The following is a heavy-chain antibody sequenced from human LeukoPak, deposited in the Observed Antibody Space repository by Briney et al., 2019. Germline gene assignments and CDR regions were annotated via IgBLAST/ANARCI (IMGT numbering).Heavy chain of an antibody. CDR3: ARRSYYYDSSGYYDRAFDI. V-gene: IGHV1-2*02. CDR2: INPNSGDT. J-gene: IGHJ3*02. CDR1: GYTFTGYY. D-gene: IGHD3-22*01. Sequence: ASVKVSCKASGYTFTGYYMHWVRQAPGQGLEWMGWINPNSGDTNYAQKFQGRVTMTRDTSISTAYMELSRLRSDDTAVYYCARRSYYYDSSGYYDRAFDIWGQGTMVTVSS.